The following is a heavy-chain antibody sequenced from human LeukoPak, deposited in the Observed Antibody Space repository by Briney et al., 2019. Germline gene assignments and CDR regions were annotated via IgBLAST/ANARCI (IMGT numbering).Heavy chain of an antibody. V-gene: IGHV3-30*02. CDR1: GFTFSSSG. CDR3: AKDNMYYYYMDV. Sequence: GGSLRLSCAASGFTFSSSGMHWVRQAPGEGLEWVAFIRFDGSTKYYADSVKGRFTISRDNSKNTLYLQMNSLRAEDTAVYYCAKDNMYYYYMDVWGKGTTVTVSS. J-gene: IGHJ6*03. CDR2: IRFDGSTK. D-gene: IGHD2/OR15-2a*01.